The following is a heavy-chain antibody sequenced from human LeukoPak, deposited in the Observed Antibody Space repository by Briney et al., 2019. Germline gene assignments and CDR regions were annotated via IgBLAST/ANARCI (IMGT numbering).Heavy chain of an antibody. CDR1: GGSVSSGSYY. J-gene: IGHJ6*02. CDR3: AREGGSSSWPNEYYYYYGMDV. CDR2: IYYSGST. D-gene: IGHD6-13*01. V-gene: IGHV4-61*01. Sequence: TSSETLSLTCTVSGGSVSSGSYYWSWIRQPPGKGLEWIGYIYYSGSTNYNPSLKSRVTISVDTSKNQFSLKLSSVTAADTAVYYCAREGGSSSWPNEYYYYYGMDVWGQGTTVTVSS.